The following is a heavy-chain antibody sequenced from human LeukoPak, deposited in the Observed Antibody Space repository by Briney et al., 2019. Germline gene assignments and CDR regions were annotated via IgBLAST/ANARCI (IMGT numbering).Heavy chain of an antibody. D-gene: IGHD1-1*01. CDR1: GFTFSSYD. V-gene: IGHV3-13*01. CDR2: IGTAGDI. J-gene: IGHJ4*02. Sequence: QPGGSLRLSCAASGFTFSSYDMHWVRQATGKGLEWVSAIGTAGDIYYPGSVKGRFTISRDNAKNSLYLQLNSLRAEDTALYYCVRPRSPASNDGGYWGQGTLVTVSS. CDR3: VRPRSPASNDGGY.